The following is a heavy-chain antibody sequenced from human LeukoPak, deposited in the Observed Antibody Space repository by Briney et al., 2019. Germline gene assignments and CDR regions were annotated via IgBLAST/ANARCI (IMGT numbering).Heavy chain of an antibody. CDR3: AKDLFRGYSYGSGEYFDY. V-gene: IGHV3-30*02. Sequence: GGSLRLSCAASRFTFSSYGMHWVRQAPGKGLEWVAFIRYDGSNKYYADSVKGRFTISRDNSKNTLYLQMNSLRAEDTAVYYCAKDLFRGYSYGSGEYFDYWGQGTLVTVSS. J-gene: IGHJ4*02. CDR1: RFTFSSYG. D-gene: IGHD5-18*01. CDR2: IRYDGSNK.